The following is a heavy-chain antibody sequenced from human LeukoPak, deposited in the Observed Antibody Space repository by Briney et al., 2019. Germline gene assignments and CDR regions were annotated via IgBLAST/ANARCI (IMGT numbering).Heavy chain of an antibody. V-gene: IGHV3-15*01. CDR2: IKSKTDGGTT. D-gene: IGHD3-22*01. Sequence: KTGGSLRLSCAASGFTFSNAWMSWVRQAPGKGLEWVGRIKSKTDGGTTDYAAPVKGRFTISRDVSKNTLYLQMNSLKTEDTAVYYCTTDQYYYDSSGLNAFDIWGQGTMVTVSS. CDR1: GFTFSNAW. J-gene: IGHJ3*02. CDR3: TTDQYYYDSSGLNAFDI.